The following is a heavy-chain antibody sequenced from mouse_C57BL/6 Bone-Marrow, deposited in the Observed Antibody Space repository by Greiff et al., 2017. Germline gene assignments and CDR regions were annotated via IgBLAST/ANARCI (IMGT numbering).Heavy chain of an antibody. CDR1: GYTFTDYN. D-gene: IGHD2-1*01. Sequence: VQLQQSGPELVKPGASVKIPCKASGYTFTDYNMDWVKQSHGKSLEWIGDINPNNGGTIYNQKFKGKATLTVDKSSSTASMELRSLTSDDTAVYYCARRIYYGNYVMDYWGQGTSVTVSS. J-gene: IGHJ4*01. V-gene: IGHV1-18*01. CDR2: INPNNGGT. CDR3: ARRIYYGNYVMDY.